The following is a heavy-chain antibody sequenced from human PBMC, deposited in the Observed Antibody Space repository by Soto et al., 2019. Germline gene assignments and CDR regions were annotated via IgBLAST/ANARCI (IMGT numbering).Heavy chain of an antibody. D-gene: IGHD2-15*01. V-gene: IGHV3-23*01. CDR3: AKSGYILSLFYYGMDV. J-gene: IGHJ6*02. Sequence: PGGSLRLSCAASGFTFSSYAMSWVRQAPGKGLEWVSAISGSGGSTYYADSVKGRFTISRDNSKNTLYLQMNSLRAEDTAVYYCAKSGYILSLFYYGMDVWGQGTTVTVSS. CDR2: ISGSGGST. CDR1: GFTFSSYA.